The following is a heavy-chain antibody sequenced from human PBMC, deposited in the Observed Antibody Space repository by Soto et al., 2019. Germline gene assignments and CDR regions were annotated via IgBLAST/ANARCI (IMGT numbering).Heavy chain of an antibody. CDR3: ARDGVDTATGYGYGLEI. D-gene: IGHD5-18*01. CDR1: GYTFTSYG. CDR2: ISAYNGNT. J-gene: IGHJ6*02. V-gene: IGHV1-18*01. Sequence: QVQLVQSGAEVKKPGASVKVSCKASGYTFTSYGISWVRQAPGQGLEWMGWISAYNGNTNYAQKLQGRVTMTTDTPTSTAYLELRGLRSHDTDVYYCARDGVDTATGYGYGLEIWGHATAGSVCS.